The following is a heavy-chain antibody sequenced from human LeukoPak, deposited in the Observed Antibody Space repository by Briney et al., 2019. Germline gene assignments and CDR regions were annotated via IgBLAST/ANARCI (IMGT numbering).Heavy chain of an antibody. D-gene: IGHD2-2*01. CDR3: ASRGCSSTSCYERGHWFDP. V-gene: IGHV4-34*01. CDR1: GGSFSGYY. J-gene: IGHJ5*02. CDR2: INHSGST. Sequence: PETLSLTCAVYGGSFSGYYWSWIRQPPGKGLEWIGEINHSGSTNYNPSLKSRVTISVDTSKNRFSLKLSSVTAADTAVYYCASRGCSSTSCYERGHWFDPWGQGTLVTVSS.